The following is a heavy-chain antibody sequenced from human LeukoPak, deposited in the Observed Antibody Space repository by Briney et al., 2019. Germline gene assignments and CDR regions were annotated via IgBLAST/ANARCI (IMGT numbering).Heavy chain of an antibody. CDR2: INHSGST. CDR3: ARSKLKSITMVRGVIGYYFDY. J-gene: IGHJ4*02. CDR1: GGSFSGYY. D-gene: IGHD3-10*01. Sequence: SETLSLTRAVYGGSFSGYYWSWIRQPPGKGLEWIGEINHSGSTNYNPSLKSRVTISVDTSKNQFSLKLSSVTAADTAVYYCARSKLKSITMVRGVIGYYFDYWGQGTLVTVSS. V-gene: IGHV4-34*01.